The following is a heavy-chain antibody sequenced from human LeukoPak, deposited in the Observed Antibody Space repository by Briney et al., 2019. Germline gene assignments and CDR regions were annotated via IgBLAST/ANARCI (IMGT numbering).Heavy chain of an antibody. Sequence: SETLSLTCTVSGGSISSYYWSWIRQPPGKGLEWIGYIYTSGSTNYIPSLKSRVTISVDTSKNQFSLKLSSVTAADTAVYYCARGSPYSRARLGWFDPWGQGTLVTVSS. CDR2: IYTSGST. J-gene: IGHJ5*02. V-gene: IGHV4-4*09. CDR3: ARGSPYSRARLGWFDP. CDR1: GGSISSYY. D-gene: IGHD6-13*01.